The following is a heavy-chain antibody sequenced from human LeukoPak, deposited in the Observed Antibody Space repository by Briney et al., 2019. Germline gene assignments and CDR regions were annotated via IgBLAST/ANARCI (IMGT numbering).Heavy chain of an antibody. D-gene: IGHD3-3*01. CDR3: ASFWSGYSTFDY. J-gene: IGHJ4*02. Sequence: SETLSLTCTVSGGSISSYYWSWIRQPPGKGLEWIGYIYYSGSTNYNPSLKSRVTISVDTSKNQFSLKLSSVTAADMAVYYCASFWSGYSTFDYWGQGTLVTVSS. CDR1: GGSISSYY. CDR2: IYYSGST. V-gene: IGHV4-59*01.